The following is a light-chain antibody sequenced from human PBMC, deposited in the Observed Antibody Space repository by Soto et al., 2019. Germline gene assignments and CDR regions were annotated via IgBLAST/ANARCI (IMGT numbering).Light chain of an antibody. Sequence: DIVMTQTLLSSPVTLGQPASISCRSSQSLVHSDGNTYLNWLQQRPGQPPRLLIYKSSHRFSGVPDRFNGSGAGTDFTLKISRVEAEDVGVYYCMQGTHFPWTFGQGTKVEIK. V-gene: IGKV2-24*01. CDR3: MQGTHFPWT. CDR1: QSLVHSDGNTY. CDR2: KSS. J-gene: IGKJ1*01.